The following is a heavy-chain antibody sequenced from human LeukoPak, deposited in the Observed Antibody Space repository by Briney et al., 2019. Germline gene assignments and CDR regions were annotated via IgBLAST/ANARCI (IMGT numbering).Heavy chain of an antibody. D-gene: IGHD6-13*01. CDR2: ISSNGRDT. V-gene: IGHV3-64D*08. J-gene: IGHJ4*02. Sequence: GGSLRLSCSASEFTFGTYAMLWVRQAPGKGLEYVSAISSNGRDTYYAASVRGRFSISRVNSNNTLYLQMSSLRAEDTTMYYCARLAAAGHSDYWGQGSLVAVSS. CDR1: EFTFGTYA. CDR3: ARLAAAGHSDY.